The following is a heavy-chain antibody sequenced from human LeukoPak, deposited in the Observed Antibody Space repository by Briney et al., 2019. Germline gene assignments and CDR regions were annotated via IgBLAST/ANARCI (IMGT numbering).Heavy chain of an antibody. CDR2: IYTSGST. J-gene: IGHJ4*02. V-gene: IGHV4-61*02. D-gene: IGHD6-13*01. CDR3: ARDTLIAAFDY. CDR1: GGSISSGSYY. Sequence: SETLSLTCAVSGGSISSGSYYWSWIRQPAGKGLEWIGRIYTSGSTNYNPSLKSRVTISVDTSKNQFSLKLSSVTAADTAVYYCARDTLIAAFDYWGQGTLVTVSS.